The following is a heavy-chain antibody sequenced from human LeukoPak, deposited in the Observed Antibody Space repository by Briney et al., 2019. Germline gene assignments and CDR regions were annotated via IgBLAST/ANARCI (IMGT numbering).Heavy chain of an antibody. CDR1: GGTFSSYA. Sequence: SSVKVSCKASGGTFSSYAISWVRQAPGQRLEWMGRIIPILGIPNYAQKFQGRVTITADKSTTTAYMELSSLRSEDTAVYYCATEAIVVVTARDYWYFDLWGRGTLVTVSS. J-gene: IGHJ2*01. CDR2: IIPILGIP. V-gene: IGHV1-69*04. D-gene: IGHD2-21*02. CDR3: ATEAIVVVTARDYWYFDL.